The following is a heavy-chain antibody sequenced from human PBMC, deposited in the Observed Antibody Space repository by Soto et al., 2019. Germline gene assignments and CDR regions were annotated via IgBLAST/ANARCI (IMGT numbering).Heavy chain of an antibody. D-gene: IGHD3-10*01. J-gene: IGHJ6*02. CDR3: ARDLRLRGFYGMDV. CDR2: IYYSGST. Sequence: SETLSLTCTVSGGSISSGGYYWSWIRQHPGKGLEWIGYIYYSGSTYYNPSLKSRVTISVDTSKNQFSLKLSSVTAADSAVYYCARDLRLRGFYGMDVWGQGTTVTVSS. CDR1: GGSISSGGYY. V-gene: IGHV4-31*03.